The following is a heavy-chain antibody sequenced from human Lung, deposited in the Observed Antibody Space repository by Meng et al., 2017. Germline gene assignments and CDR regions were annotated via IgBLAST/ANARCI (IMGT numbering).Heavy chain of an antibody. Sequence: QLHLQESGPGLVKPSETLSLTCTISGGSITSTSSYWGWVRQHPGKGLEWIGSIYYRGSTNYNPSLKSRISMSVDMSKNQFSLKVNSVTAADTAIYYCVISSHNWGQGTLVTVSS. CDR3: VISSHN. V-gene: IGHV4-39*07. D-gene: IGHD3-3*02. J-gene: IGHJ4*02. CDR1: GGSITSTSSY. CDR2: IYYRGST.